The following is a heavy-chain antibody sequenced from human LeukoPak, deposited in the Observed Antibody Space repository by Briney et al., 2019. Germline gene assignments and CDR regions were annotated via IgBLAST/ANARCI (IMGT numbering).Heavy chain of an antibody. CDR1: GLTFSSHW. D-gene: IGHD1-1*01. V-gene: IGHV3-74*01. J-gene: IGHJ6*02. Sequence: GGSLRLSCAASGLTFSSHWMHWVRQAPGKGLVWVSRINNDGSSASYVDSVKGRFTISRDNAKNTLFLQMNSLRAEDTAVYYCARRGTGHGMDVWGQGTTVIVSS. CDR3: ARRGTGHGMDV. CDR2: INNDGSSA.